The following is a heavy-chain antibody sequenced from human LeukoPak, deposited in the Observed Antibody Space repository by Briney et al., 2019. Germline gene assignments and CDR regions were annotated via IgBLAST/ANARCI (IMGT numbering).Heavy chain of an antibody. CDR3: ARQSQETARSWFDP. V-gene: IGHV3-23*01. D-gene: IGHD2-21*02. Sequence: GGSLRLSCAASGFTFSTYGLTWVRQAPGKGLDWVSYISASGATIYYADSVKGRFTISRDNSKNTLSLQMNSLRAEDTAIYYCARQSQETARSWFDPWGQGTLVTVSS. J-gene: IGHJ5*02. CDR2: ISASGATI. CDR1: GFTFSTYG.